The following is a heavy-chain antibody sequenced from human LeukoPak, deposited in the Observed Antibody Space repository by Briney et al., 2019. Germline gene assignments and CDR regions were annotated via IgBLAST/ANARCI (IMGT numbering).Heavy chain of an antibody. J-gene: IGHJ5*02. V-gene: IGHV4-39*07. CDR2: IYYRGST. CDR1: GGSISSTIYY. D-gene: IGHD3-10*01. Sequence: SETLSLTCTVSGGSISSTIYYWGWIRQPPGKGLEWIGSIYYRGSTYYNPSLKSRVTISVDKSKNQFSLKLSSVTAADTAVYYCARISITMVRGVKGYWFDPWGQGTLVTVSS. CDR3: ARISITMVRGVKGYWFDP.